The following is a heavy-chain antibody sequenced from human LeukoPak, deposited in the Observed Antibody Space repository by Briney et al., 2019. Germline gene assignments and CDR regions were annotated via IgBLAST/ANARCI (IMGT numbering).Heavy chain of an antibody. CDR3: ARATTDRITGADSHNLIWFDY. Sequence: SQTLSLTCTVSGGSISSGGYYWSWIRQHPGKGLEWIGYIYYSGSTYYNPSLKSRVTISVDTSKNQFSLKLSSVTAADTAVYYCARATTDRITGADSHNLIWFDYWGQGTLVTVSS. CDR2: IYYSGST. J-gene: IGHJ4*02. D-gene: IGHD1-20*01. CDR1: GGSISSGGYY. V-gene: IGHV4-31*03.